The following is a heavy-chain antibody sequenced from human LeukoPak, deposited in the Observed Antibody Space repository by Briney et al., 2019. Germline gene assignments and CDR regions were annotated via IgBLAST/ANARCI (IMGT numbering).Heavy chain of an antibody. J-gene: IGHJ6*02. CDR3: AREPWVPPYYYFGMDV. CDR1: GFTFINYG. D-gene: IGHD3-16*01. Sequence: PGGSLRLSCAASGFTFINYGMHWVRQAPGKGLEWVAVIWYDGSNKFYVDSVKGRFTISRDNSQNTLYLQMNSLRVKDTAVYYCAREPWVPPYYYFGMDVWGQGTTVTVSS. V-gene: IGHV3-33*01. CDR2: IWYDGSNK.